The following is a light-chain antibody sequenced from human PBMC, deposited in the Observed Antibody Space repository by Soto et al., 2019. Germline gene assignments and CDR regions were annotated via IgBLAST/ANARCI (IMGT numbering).Light chain of an antibody. Sequence: QSALTQPASVSGSPGQSITISCTGTSSDVGGYNYVSWYQHHPGRAPKLMIYGVSNRPSGVSNRFSGSNSGNTASLTISAVQAEDEADYYCSSYTSSSSPCYVFGNGTKLTV. CDR1: SSDVGGYNY. J-gene: IGLJ1*01. CDR3: SSYTSSSSPCYV. CDR2: GVS. V-gene: IGLV2-14*03.